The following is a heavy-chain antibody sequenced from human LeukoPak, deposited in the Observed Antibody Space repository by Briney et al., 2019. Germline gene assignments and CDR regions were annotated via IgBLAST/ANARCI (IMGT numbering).Heavy chain of an antibody. CDR3: ARATLQRSLWFGDESNWFDP. Sequence: PSETLSLTCTVSGGSISSSSYYWGWIRQPPGKGLEWIGSIYYSGSTYYNPSLESRVTISVDTSKNQFSLKLSSVTAADTAVYYCARATLQRSLWFGDESNWFDPWGQGTLVTVSS. D-gene: IGHD3-10*01. V-gene: IGHV4-39*01. CDR2: IYYSGST. J-gene: IGHJ5*02. CDR1: GGSISSSSYY.